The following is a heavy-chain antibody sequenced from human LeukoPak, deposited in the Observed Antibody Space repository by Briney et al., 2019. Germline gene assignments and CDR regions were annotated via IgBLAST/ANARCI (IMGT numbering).Heavy chain of an antibody. J-gene: IGHJ4*02. Sequence: GGSLRLSCAASGFTFSSYGMHWVRQAPGKGLEWVAFIRYDGSNKYYADSVKGRFTISRDNSKNTLYLQMNSLRAEDTAVYYCARDYHGSGSFWYYFDYWGQGTLVTVSS. V-gene: IGHV3-30*02. CDR2: IRYDGSNK. CDR1: GFTFSSYG. CDR3: ARDYHGSGSFWYYFDY. D-gene: IGHD3-10*01.